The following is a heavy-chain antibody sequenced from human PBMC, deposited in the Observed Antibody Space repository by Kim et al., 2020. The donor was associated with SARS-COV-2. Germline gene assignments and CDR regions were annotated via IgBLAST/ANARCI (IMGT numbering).Heavy chain of an antibody. CDR3: AREHQYSSKMDY. Sequence: ASVKVSCKPSGYTFSSYGLTWVRQAPGQGLEWMGWINLSTGNTRYAQTFQGRVTMTAATSTNTAYMDLRSLRSDDTAVYYCAREHQYSSKMDYWGQGTVISGSS. CDR1: GYTFSSYG. V-gene: IGHV1-18*01. CDR2: INLSTGNT. J-gene: IGHJ4*02. D-gene: IGHD6-13*01.